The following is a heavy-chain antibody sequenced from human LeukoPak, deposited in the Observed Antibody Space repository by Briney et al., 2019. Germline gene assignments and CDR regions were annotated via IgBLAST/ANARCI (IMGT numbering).Heavy chain of an antibody. D-gene: IGHD2-15*01. Sequence: GASVKVSCKASGYTFTGYYMHWVRQAPGQGLEWMGWINPNSGGTNYAQKFQGRVTMTRDTSISTAYMELSRLRSDDTAVYYCASSGGTPYAPPNPHYWGQGTLVTVSS. CDR3: ASSGGTPYAPPNPHY. J-gene: IGHJ4*02. CDR2: INPNSGGT. CDR1: GYTFTGYY. V-gene: IGHV1-2*02.